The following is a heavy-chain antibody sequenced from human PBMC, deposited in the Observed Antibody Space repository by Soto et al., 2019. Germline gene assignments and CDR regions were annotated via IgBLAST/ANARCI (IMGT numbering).Heavy chain of an antibody. J-gene: IGHJ6*02. CDR3: TTDGGNSASYYYYYGMDV. Sequence: KPGGSLRLSCAASGFTFSNAWMSWVRQAPGKGLEWVGRIKSKTDGGTTDYAAPAKGRFTISRDDSKNTLYLQMNSLKTEDTAVYYCTTDGGNSASYYYYYGMDVWGQGTTVTVSS. CDR2: IKSKTDGGTT. D-gene: IGHD2-21*02. CDR1: GFTFSNAW. V-gene: IGHV3-15*01.